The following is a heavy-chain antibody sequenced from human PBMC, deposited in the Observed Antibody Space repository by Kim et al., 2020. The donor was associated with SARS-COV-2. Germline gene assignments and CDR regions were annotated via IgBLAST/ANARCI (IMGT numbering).Heavy chain of an antibody. CDR1: GFMLSGFW. D-gene: IGHD1-26*01. J-gene: IGHJ6*02. CDR2: IKTDGSKK. CDR3: ARLGLPYGMDV. Sequence: GGSLRLSCAASGFMLSGFWMSWVRQVPGKGLEGVAEIKTDGSKKNYMDSVKGRFTISRDNVKNSVYLQMNGLGAEDTAVYYCARLGLPYGMDVWGQGTTVTVSS. V-gene: IGHV3-7*01.